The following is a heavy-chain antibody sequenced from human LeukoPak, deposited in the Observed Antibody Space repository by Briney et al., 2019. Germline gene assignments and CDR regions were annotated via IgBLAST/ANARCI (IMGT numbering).Heavy chain of an antibody. J-gene: IGHJ4*02. D-gene: IGHD5-18*01. CDR2: ISWNSGSI. CDR3: AKALGYGLRGGCYFDY. Sequence: GGSLRLSCAASGFTFDDYAMHWVRQAPGKGLEWVSGISWNSGSIGYADSVKGRFTISRDNAKNSLYLQMNSLRAEDTALYYCAKALGYGLRGGCYFDYWGQGTLVTVSS. CDR1: GFTFDDYA. V-gene: IGHV3-9*01.